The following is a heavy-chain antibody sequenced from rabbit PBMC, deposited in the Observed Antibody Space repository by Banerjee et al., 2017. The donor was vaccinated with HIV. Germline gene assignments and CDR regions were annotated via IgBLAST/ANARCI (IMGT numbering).Heavy chain of an antibody. CDR1: GFDFSDKAV. V-gene: IGHV1S40*01. D-gene: IGHD2-1*01. J-gene: IGHJ4*01. CDR3: ARGSATMTMVITGYYLNL. CDR2: INAITGRA. Sequence: QSLEESGGGLVQPEGSLTLTCTASGFDFSDKAVMCWVRQAPGKGLQWIACINAITGRAVYATWAKGRFTFSKTSSTTVTLQMTSLTAADTATYFCARGSATMTMVITGYYLNLWGPGTLVTVS.